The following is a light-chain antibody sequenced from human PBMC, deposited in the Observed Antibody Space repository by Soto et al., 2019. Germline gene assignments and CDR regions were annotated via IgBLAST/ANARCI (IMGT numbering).Light chain of an antibody. CDR1: QSVSSSD. J-gene: IGKJ5*01. Sequence: EIVLTQSPGTLSFSPGERSTLSFMSSQSVSSSDLAWYQQKPGQAPRLLIYDASNRATGIPARFSGSGSGTDFTLTISSLEPEDFAVYYCQQRSSWPITFGQGTRLEIK. CDR2: DAS. V-gene: IGKV3D-20*02. CDR3: QQRSSWPIT.